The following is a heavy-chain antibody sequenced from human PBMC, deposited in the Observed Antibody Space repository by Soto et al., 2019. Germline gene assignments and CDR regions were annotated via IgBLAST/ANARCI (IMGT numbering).Heavy chain of an antibody. J-gene: IGHJ4*02. CDR1: GFTFSSYG. Sequence: VQLVESGGGVVQPGRSLRLSCAASGFTFSSYGMHWVRQAPGKGLEWVSRINSEGSSTNYADSVKGRFTISRDNAKNTLYLQMNSLRAEDTAVYYCARGGTGTTRGLVGYWGQGTLVTVSS. V-gene: IGHV3-74*02. D-gene: IGHD1-7*01. CDR3: ARGGTGTTRGLVGY. CDR2: INSEGSST.